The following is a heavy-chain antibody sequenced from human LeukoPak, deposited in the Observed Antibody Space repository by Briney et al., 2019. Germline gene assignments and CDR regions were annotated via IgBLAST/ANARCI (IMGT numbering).Heavy chain of an antibody. D-gene: IGHD6-19*01. CDR2: IYYSGST. CDR1: GGSISSYY. Sequence: PSETLSLTCTVSGGSISSYYWSWIRQPPGKGLEWIGYIYYSGSTNYNPSLKSRVTISVDTSKNQFSLKLSSVTAADTAVYYCARGLIGGYSSGWYNDWGQGTLVTVSS. J-gene: IGHJ4*02. V-gene: IGHV4-59*01. CDR3: ARGLIGGYSSGWYND.